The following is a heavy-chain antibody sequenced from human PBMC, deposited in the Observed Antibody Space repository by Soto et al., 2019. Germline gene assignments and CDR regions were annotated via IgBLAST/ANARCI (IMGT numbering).Heavy chain of an antibody. CDR1: GYTFTSYG. V-gene: IGHV1-69*13. J-gene: IGHJ5*02. CDR2: IIPIFGTA. D-gene: IGHD6-6*01. Sequence: SVKVSCKASGYTFTSYGISWVRQAPGQGLEWMGGIIPIFGTANYAQKFQGRVTITADESTSTAYLELSSLRSEDTGVYYCATRGVQGGWRQLVGYNGFAPWGQGTLVTVSS. CDR3: ATRGVQGGWRQLVGYNGFAP.